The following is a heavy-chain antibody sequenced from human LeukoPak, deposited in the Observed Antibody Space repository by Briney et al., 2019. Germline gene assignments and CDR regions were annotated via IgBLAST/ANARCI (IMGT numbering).Heavy chain of an antibody. Sequence: SETLSLACTVYGGSISSYYWGWIRQPPGKGLEWIGYVYYSGSTNYNPTLKSRVTISVDTSKNQFSLKLSSVTAADTAVYYCARDIDYYYGMDVWGQGTTVTVSS. V-gene: IGHV4-59*01. D-gene: IGHD1-26*01. J-gene: IGHJ6*02. CDR2: VYYSGST. CDR3: ARDIDYYYGMDV. CDR1: GGSISSYY.